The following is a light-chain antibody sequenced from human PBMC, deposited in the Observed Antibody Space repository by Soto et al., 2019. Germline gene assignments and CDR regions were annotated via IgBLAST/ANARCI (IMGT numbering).Light chain of an antibody. CDR1: QSVSGY. V-gene: IGKV3-11*01. Sequence: EIVLTQSPATLSLSPGERATLSCRASQSVSGYLDWYQQKPGQAPRLLIYDASTRATGIPARFSGSGSGTDFTLTISSLEPEDFAVYYCQQRSNWPPRITFGQGTRLEIK. J-gene: IGKJ5*01. CDR2: DAS. CDR3: QQRSNWPPRIT.